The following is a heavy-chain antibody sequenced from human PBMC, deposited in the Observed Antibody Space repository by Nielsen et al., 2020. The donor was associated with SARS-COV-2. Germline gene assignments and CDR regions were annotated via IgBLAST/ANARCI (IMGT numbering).Heavy chain of an antibody. CDR2: IWYDGSNK. Sequence: GESLKISCAASGFTFANHGMHWVRQAPGKGLEWVAVIWYDGSNKYYADSVKGRFTIARDNSKNTLYLQMNSLRAEDTALYYCAKDWGVDYYDSSGFDYWGQGTLVTVSS. V-gene: IGHV3-33*03. D-gene: IGHD3-22*01. J-gene: IGHJ4*02. CDR3: AKDWGVDYYDSSGFDY. CDR1: GFTFANHG.